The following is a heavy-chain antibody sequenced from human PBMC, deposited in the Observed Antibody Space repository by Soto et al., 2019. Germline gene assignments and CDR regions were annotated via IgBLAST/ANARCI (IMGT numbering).Heavy chain of an antibody. Sequence: AAVKVSCKACGCTFTSYGISWVRQAPGQGLEWMGWISAYNGNTNYAQKLQGRVTMTTDTSTSTAYMELRSLRSDDTAVYYCARASHVLLWFGETKYGMDVWGQGTTVTVS. V-gene: IGHV1-18*01. CDR2: ISAYNGNT. J-gene: IGHJ6*02. CDR1: GCTFTSYG. CDR3: ARASHVLLWFGETKYGMDV. D-gene: IGHD3-10*01.